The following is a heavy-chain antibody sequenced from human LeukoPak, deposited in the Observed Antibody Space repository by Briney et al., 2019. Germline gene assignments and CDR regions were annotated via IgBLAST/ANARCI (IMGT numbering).Heavy chain of an antibody. CDR2: IHTSGTT. D-gene: IGHD6-19*01. CDR1: DGSISRYL. J-gene: IGHJ4*02. V-gene: IGHV4-4*07. CDR3: ATEQVSGSAWGFVY. Sequence: PSETLSLTCAVSDGSISRYLWSWIRQPAGKGLEWLGRIHTSGTTTYSPSFQSRVTMSMDTSKKQISLRLSCVTAANTAVYYCATEQVSGSAWGFVYWGQGSLVTVSS.